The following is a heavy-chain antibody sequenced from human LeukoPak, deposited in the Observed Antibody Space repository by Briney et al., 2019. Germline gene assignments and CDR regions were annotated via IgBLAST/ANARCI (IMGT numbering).Heavy chain of an antibody. D-gene: IGHD3-22*01. Sequence: ASVKVSCKASGYTFTGYYMHWVRQAPGQGLEWMGWINPNSGGTNYAQKFQGWVTMTRDTSISTAYMELSRLRPDDTAVYYCARGPYYYDSSGYYVIWGQGTLVTVSS. CDR1: GYTFTGYY. J-gene: IGHJ4*02. V-gene: IGHV1-2*04. CDR3: ARGPYYYDSSGYYVI. CDR2: INPNSGGT.